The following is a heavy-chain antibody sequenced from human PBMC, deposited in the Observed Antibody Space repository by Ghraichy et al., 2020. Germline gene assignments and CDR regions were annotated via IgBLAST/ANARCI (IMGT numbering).Heavy chain of an antibody. D-gene: IGHD3-22*01. Sequence: GGSLRLSCAASGFTFSSYSMNWVRQAPGKGLEWVSSISSSSSYIYYADSVKGRFTISRDNAKNSLYLQMNSLRAEDTAVYYCARDLDYYDSSGYYSVRKEYFQHWGQGTLVTVSS. V-gene: IGHV3-21*01. CDR3: ARDLDYYDSSGYYSVRKEYFQH. CDR2: ISSSSSYI. CDR1: GFTFSSYS. J-gene: IGHJ1*01.